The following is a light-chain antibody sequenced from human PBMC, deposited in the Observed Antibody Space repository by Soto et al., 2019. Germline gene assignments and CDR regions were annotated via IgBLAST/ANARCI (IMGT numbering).Light chain of an antibody. V-gene: IGKV3-20*01. CDR3: QQYGSSPWT. J-gene: IGKJ1*01. CDR1: QSVSSNY. CDR2: GAS. Sequence: EIVLTQSPGTLSLSPGERATLSCRASQSVSSNYLAWYQQKPGQAPRPLIYGASSRATGIPDRFSGSGAGTDFTLTSSRLEPEDVAVYYCQQYGSSPWTFGQGTKVEIK.